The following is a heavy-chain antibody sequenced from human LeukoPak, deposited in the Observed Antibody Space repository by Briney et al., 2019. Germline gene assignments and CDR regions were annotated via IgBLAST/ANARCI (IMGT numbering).Heavy chain of an antibody. CDR3: ARDGGIWFGQYYGMDV. Sequence: GGSLRLSCTASEIIFSRNNMHWVRQAPGKGLEWVSSISSSTDDIHYADSVKGRFTISRDDAKNSLYLQMNSLRAEDTAVYYCARDGGIWFGQYYGMDVWGQGTTVTVSS. J-gene: IGHJ6*02. D-gene: IGHD3-10*01. V-gene: IGHV3-21*01. CDR1: EIIFSRNN. CDR2: ISSSTDDI.